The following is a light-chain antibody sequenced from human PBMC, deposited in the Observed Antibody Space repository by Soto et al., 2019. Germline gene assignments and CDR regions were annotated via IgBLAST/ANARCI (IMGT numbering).Light chain of an antibody. CDR3: QQSYNSPLT. CDR1: QSIGNS. Sequence: DILMTQSPSSLSASVGDRVTITCRANQSIGNSLNWYQQKPGKAPKAIIYAASSLQSGVPSRFSGSGSGTDFTLSISSLQPEDFATYRCQQSYNSPLTFGGGTKVEIK. V-gene: IGKV1-39*01. J-gene: IGKJ4*01. CDR2: AAS.